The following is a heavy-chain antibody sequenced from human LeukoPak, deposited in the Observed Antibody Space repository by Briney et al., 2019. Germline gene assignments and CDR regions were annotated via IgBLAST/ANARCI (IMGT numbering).Heavy chain of an antibody. V-gene: IGHV3-7*01. Sequence: PGGSLRLSCAASGFTFSSYWMSWVRQAPGKGLERVANINQDGSEKYYVDSVKGRFTISRDNAKNSPYLQMNTLRAEDTAVYHCARGGGGMDVWGKGTTVTVSS. D-gene: IGHD3-16*01. CDR1: GFTFSSYW. J-gene: IGHJ6*04. CDR3: ARGGGGMDV. CDR2: INQDGSEK.